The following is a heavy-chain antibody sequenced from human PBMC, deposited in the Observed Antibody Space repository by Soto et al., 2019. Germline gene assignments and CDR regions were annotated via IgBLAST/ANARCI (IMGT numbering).Heavy chain of an antibody. J-gene: IGHJ6*01. CDR1: GYSFTDYW. D-gene: IGHD3-10*02. Sequence: GESLKISCKASGYSFTDYWMGWVRQMPGNGLEWRGIIHPRDSDVRYNSSLKGQVTMSADKSISTAYLQWSSLKASDSAKYFRGRVSGDGDDMDVWGQGTTVTVSS. CDR2: IHPRDSDV. V-gene: IGHV5-51*01. CDR3: GRVSGDGDDMDV.